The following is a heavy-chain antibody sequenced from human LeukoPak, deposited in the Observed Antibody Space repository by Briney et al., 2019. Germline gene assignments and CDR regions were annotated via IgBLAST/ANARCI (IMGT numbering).Heavy chain of an antibody. CDR3: ARDAGGPGLYYYYYCSMDV. Sequence: GRSLRLSCAASGFSFSTYGMHWVRQAPGKGLEWVAVIWYDGSDKYYADSVKGRFTISRDNSKNTLYLQMNSLRAEDTAVYYCARDAGGPGLYYYYYCSMDVWGKGTTVTVSS. V-gene: IGHV3-33*01. D-gene: IGHD3-22*01. CDR1: GFSFSTYG. J-gene: IGHJ6*03. CDR2: IWYDGSDK.